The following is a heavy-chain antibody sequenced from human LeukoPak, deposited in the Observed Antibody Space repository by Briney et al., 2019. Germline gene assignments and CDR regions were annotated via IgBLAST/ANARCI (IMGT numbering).Heavy chain of an antibody. CDR1: GFRLSDYY. CDR2: ISSRGSTI. CDR3: ARDRPNYNNYMDV. V-gene: IGHV3-11*01. J-gene: IGHJ6*03. Sequence: PGGSLRLSCAASGFRLSDYYMSWVRQAPGKGLEWVSYISSRGSTIYYADSVKGRFTISRDNAKNSLYLQVNSLRAEDTALYYCARDRPNYNNYMDVWGKGTTVTVSS.